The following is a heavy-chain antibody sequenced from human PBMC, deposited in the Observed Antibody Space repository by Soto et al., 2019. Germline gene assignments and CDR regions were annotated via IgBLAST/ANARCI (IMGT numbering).Heavy chain of an antibody. J-gene: IGHJ4*02. CDR1: GGSITNTDW. CDR3: ASRGSSGPF. D-gene: IGHD3-22*01. CDR2: ISLSGNT. V-gene: IGHV4-4*02. Sequence: QVQLQESGPGLVKPSGTLSLTCAVSGGSITNTDWWTWVRQPPGMGLEWVGDISLSGNTNYNPSLEGRAAISLDKSRNQFSLILNSVTAADTAVYYCASRGSSGPFWGQGPLVTVSS.